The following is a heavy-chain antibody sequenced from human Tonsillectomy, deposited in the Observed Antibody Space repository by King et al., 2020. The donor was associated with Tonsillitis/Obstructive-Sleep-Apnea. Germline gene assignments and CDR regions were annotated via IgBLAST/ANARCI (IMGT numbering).Heavy chain of an antibody. CDR1: GFTFSSYA. J-gene: IGHJ6*03. V-gene: IGHV3-23*04. CDR2: ISGSGGST. CDR3: AKEDRGYSGYDRYYYYYYMDV. D-gene: IGHD5-12*01. Sequence: VQLVESGGGLVQPGGSLRLSCAASGFTFSSYAMSWVRQAPGKGLEWVSAISGSGGSTYYADSVKGRFTISRDNSKNTLYLQMNSLRAEDTAVYYCAKEDRGYSGYDRYYYYYYMDVWGKGTTVTVSS.